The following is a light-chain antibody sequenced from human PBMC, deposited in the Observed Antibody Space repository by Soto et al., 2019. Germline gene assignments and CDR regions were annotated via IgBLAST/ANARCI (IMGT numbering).Light chain of an antibody. CDR3: TVSDHILRARI. CDR2: RNN. J-gene: IGLJ2*01. CDR1: SSNIESNF. Sequence: QSVLTQPPSASGTPGKRVTISCSGSSSNIESNFVYWYQQFPGTAPRLLIYRNNQRPSRVPDRFSGSKPGTSCPLAISALRSEDEVDFCCTVSDHILRARIFGGGTKLTVL. V-gene: IGLV1-47*01.